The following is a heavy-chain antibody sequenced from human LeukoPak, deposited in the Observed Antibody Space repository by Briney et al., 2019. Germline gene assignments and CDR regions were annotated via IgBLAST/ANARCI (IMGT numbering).Heavy chain of an antibody. D-gene: IGHD3-16*01. CDR2: IYSGGST. CDR3: YLGELSNGFDY. J-gene: IGHJ4*02. Sequence: GGSLRLSCAASGFTVSSNYMICVRQAPGKGLEWVSVIYSGGSTYYADSVKGRFTISRDNSKNTLYHQMNSLRAEDTAVYYWYLGELSNGFDYWGQGTLVTVSS. CDR1: GFTVSSNY. V-gene: IGHV3-66*01.